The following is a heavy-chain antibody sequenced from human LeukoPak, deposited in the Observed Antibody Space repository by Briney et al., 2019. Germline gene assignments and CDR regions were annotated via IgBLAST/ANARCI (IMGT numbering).Heavy chain of an antibody. D-gene: IGHD4-17*01. CDR1: GFTFSSYR. Sequence: GGSLRLSCAASGFTFSSYRMSWVRQAPGKGLEWVANIKQDGSEKYYVDSVKGRFTISRDNAKNSLYLQMNSLRAEDTAVYYCARGGLQGDYHWLDPWGPGTLVTVSS. CDR2: IKQDGSEK. CDR3: ARGGLQGDYHWLDP. J-gene: IGHJ5*02. V-gene: IGHV3-7*01.